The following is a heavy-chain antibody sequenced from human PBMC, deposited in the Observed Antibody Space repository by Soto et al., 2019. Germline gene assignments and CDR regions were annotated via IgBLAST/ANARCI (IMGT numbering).Heavy chain of an antibody. J-gene: IGHJ6*02. D-gene: IGHD2-15*01. CDR2: IIPILGTA. Sequence: SVKVSCKASGGTFSSYAISWVRQAPGQGLEWIGGIIPILGTANYAQKFQGRVTITADESTSTAYMELSSLRSEDTAVYYCASGGVLCSGGSCYYSDYYYYYGMDVWGQGTTVTVSS. V-gene: IGHV1-69*13. CDR3: ASGGVLCSGGSCYYSDYYYYYGMDV. CDR1: GGTFSSYA.